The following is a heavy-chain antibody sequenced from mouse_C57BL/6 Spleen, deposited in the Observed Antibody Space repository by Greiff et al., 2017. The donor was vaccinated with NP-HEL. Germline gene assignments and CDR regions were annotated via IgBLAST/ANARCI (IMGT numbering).Heavy chain of an antibody. CDR2: SRNKANDYTT. D-gene: IGHD3-3*01. Sequence: EVKLMESGGGLVQSGRSLRLSCAPSGFTFSDFYMEWVRQAPGKGLEWIAASRNKANDYTTEYSASVKGRFIVSRDTSQSILYLQMNALRAEDTAIYYCARDAKGWGYFDYWGQGTTLTVSS. CDR3: ARDAKGWGYFDY. J-gene: IGHJ2*01. V-gene: IGHV7-1*01. CDR1: GFTFSDFY.